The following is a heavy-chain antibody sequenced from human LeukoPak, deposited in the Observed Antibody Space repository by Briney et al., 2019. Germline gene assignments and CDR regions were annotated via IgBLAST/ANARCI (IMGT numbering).Heavy chain of an antibody. V-gene: IGHV3-9*01. CDR2: ITGNSDRI. Sequence: GGSLRLSCAASGFTFDDYAMHWVRQAPGKGLEWVSGITGNSDRIGYADSVKGRFTISRDNAKNSLYLQMNSLRAEDTALYYCAKDRIAGGDLFDYWGQGTLVTVSS. J-gene: IGHJ4*02. CDR3: AKDRIAGGDLFDY. D-gene: IGHD2-21*02. CDR1: GFTFDDYA.